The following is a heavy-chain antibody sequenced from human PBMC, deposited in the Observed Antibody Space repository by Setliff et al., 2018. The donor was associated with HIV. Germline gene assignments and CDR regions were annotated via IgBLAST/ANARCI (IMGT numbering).Heavy chain of an antibody. CDR3: ARPGSVGYFAFEV. CDR2: IFLDDSDV. CDR1: GDNFRYSW. V-gene: IGHV5-51*01. D-gene: IGHD3-22*01. Sequence: GESLKISCTGSGDNFRYSWIGWVRQMPGKGLEWMGIIFLDDSDVRYSPSFEGHVTMSADKSTNTAFLQWGSLKASDTAMYYCARPGSVGYFAFEVWGQGTMVTVSS. J-gene: IGHJ3*01.